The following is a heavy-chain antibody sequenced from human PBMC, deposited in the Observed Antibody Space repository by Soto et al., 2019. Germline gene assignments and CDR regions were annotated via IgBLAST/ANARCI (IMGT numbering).Heavy chain of an antibody. J-gene: IGHJ4*02. Sequence: QVQLVESGGGVVQPGRSLRLSCAASGFTFSSYAMHWVRQAPGTGLEWVAVISYDGSNKYYADSVKGRFTISRDNSKNTLYLQMHSLRAEDTAVYYCARVSHRYSSGWYSSYFDYWGQGTLVTVSS. V-gene: IGHV3-30-3*01. CDR1: GFTFSSYA. D-gene: IGHD6-19*01. CDR2: ISYDGSNK. CDR3: ARVSHRYSSGWYSSYFDY.